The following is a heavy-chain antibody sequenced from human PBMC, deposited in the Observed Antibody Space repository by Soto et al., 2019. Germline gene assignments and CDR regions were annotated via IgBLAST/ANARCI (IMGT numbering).Heavy chain of an antibody. Sequence: GGSLRLSCAASGFTFSSYAMHWVRQAPGKGLEWVAVISYDGSNKYYADSVKGRFTISRGNSKNTLYLQMNSLRAEDTAVYYCARPGYSYGYPDAFDIWGQGTMVTVS. D-gene: IGHD5-18*01. CDR2: ISYDGSNK. CDR1: GFTFSSYA. CDR3: ARPGYSYGYPDAFDI. J-gene: IGHJ3*02. V-gene: IGHV3-30-3*01.